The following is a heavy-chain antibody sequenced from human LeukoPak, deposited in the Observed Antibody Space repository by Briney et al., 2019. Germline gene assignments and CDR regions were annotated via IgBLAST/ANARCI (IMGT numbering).Heavy chain of an antibody. D-gene: IGHD5-18*01. V-gene: IGHV3-9*01. CDR2: ISWNSGSI. J-gene: IGHJ3*02. CDR3: ARDLSSRGYTYGTPAFTFDI. Sequence: GGSLRLSCAASGFTFDDYAMHWVRQAPGKGLEWVSSISWNSGSIGYADSVKGRFTISRDNAKNSLSLLMNSLRAEDTAVYYCARDLSSRGYTYGTPAFTFDIWGQATMVTVSS. CDR1: GFTFDDYA.